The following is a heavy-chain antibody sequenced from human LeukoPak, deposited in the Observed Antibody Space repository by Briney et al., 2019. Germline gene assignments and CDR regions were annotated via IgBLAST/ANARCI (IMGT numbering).Heavy chain of an antibody. V-gene: IGHV3-66*01. D-gene: IGHD6-19*01. CDR2: IYSDGTT. Sequence: GGSLILSCAASGFTVSNIYMSWVRQAPGKGLGWASVIYSDGTTYYADSVKGRFTISRDNSKNTLYLQMDSLKAEDTAVYYCARMSVARYWYFDLWGRGTLVTVSS. J-gene: IGHJ2*01. CDR3: ARMSVARYWYFDL. CDR1: GFTVSNIY.